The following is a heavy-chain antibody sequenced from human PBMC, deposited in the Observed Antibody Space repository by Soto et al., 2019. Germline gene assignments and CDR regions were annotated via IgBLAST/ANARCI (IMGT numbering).Heavy chain of an antibody. CDR2: IHSDGSST. J-gene: IGHJ4*02. CDR1: GFTFSSYW. D-gene: IGHD2-15*01. Sequence: EVQLVESGGGLVQPGGSLRLSCAASGFTFSSYWMHWVRQAPGKGLVWVSRIHSDGSSTSYADSVKGRCTISRDNDKNKLYLQMNRLRAEDTAVYYCVRTSLVVAAATREDYWGQGTLVSVSS. CDR3: VRTSLVVAAATREDY. V-gene: IGHV3-74*01.